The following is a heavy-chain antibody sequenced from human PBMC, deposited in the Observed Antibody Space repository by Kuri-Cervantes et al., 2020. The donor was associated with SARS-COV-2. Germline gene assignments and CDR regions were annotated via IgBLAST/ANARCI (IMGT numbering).Heavy chain of an antibody. CDR2: ISGSGGST. CDR1: GFTFSSYA. V-gene: IGHV3-23*01. D-gene: IGHD6-19*01. Sequence: GGSLRLSCAASGFTFSSYAMSWVRQAPGKGLEWVSAISGSGGSTYYADSVKGRFTISRDNSKNTLYLQMNSLRAEDTAVYYCARGEGGYSSGWYMGDYWGQGTLVTVSS. CDR3: ARGEGGYSSGWYMGDY. J-gene: IGHJ4*02.